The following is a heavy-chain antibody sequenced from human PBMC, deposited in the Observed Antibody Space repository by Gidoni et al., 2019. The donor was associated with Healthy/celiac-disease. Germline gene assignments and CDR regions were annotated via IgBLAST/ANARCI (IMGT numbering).Heavy chain of an antibody. J-gene: IGHJ6*02. Sequence: QVQLVESGGGVVQPRRSLRLSCAASGFTFSRSCLHWVRQAPGKVLGWVAVIWYEGSNKYYADSVKGRFNIYRDKSKNTLYLQMNSLRAEDTAVYYCARDTVRSTVGATYYYYGMDVWGQGTTVTVSS. D-gene: IGHD1-26*01. CDR3: ARDTVRSTVGATYYYYGMDV. CDR1: GFTFSRSC. CDR2: IWYEGSNK. V-gene: IGHV3-33*01.